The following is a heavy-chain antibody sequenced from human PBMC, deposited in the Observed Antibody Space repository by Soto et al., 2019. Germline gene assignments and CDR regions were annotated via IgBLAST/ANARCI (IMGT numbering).Heavy chain of an antibody. J-gene: IGHJ3*02. Sequence: QVQLQQWGAGLLKPSETLSLTCAVYGGSFSGYYWSWIRQPPGKGLEWIGEINHSGSTNYNPSLKSRVTIPVDTSKNQFSLKLSSVTAAATAVYYCARGGAVGATTSAFDIWGQGTMVTVSS. CDR2: INHSGST. CDR1: GGSFSGYY. CDR3: ARGGAVGATTSAFDI. D-gene: IGHD1-26*01. V-gene: IGHV4-34*01.